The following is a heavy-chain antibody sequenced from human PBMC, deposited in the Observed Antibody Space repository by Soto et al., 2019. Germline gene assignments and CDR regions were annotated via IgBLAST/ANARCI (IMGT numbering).Heavy chain of an antibody. D-gene: IGHD3-16*01. CDR1: GGSFSGYY. J-gene: IGHJ4*02. CDR2: INHSGST. V-gene: IGHV4-34*01. Sequence: PSETLSLTCAVYGGSFSGYYWSWIRQPPGKGLEWIGEINHSGSTNYNPSLKSRVTISVDTSKNQFSLKLSSVTAADTAVYYCARGVWGDYWDQGTLVTVSS. CDR3: ARGVWGDY.